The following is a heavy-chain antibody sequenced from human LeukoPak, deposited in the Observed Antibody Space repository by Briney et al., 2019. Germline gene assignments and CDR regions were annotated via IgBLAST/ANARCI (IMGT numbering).Heavy chain of an antibody. V-gene: IGHV3-66*01. Sequence: GDSLRLSCAASGFTVSGKYMSWVRQAPVKELEWVSVIYSGDGTYYADSVKGRFIISRDNSKNTVYLQMNSLRAEDTAVYYCARDGAVAGTGIDYWGQGTLVTVSS. CDR1: GFTVSGKY. D-gene: IGHD6-19*01. CDR3: ARDGAVAGTGIDY. CDR2: IYSGDGT. J-gene: IGHJ4*02.